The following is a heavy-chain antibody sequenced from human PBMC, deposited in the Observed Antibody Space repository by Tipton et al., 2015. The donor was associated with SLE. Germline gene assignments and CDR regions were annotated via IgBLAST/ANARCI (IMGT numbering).Heavy chain of an antibody. Sequence: LSLTCAASGFTFSSYAMSWVRQAPGKGLEWVSAISGSGGSTYYADSVKGRFTISRDNSKNTLYLQMNSLRAEDTAVYYCAKDILSGSYYADFQHWGQGTLVTVSS. J-gene: IGHJ1*01. D-gene: IGHD1-26*01. CDR1: GFTFSSYA. CDR2: ISGSGGST. V-gene: IGHV3-23*01. CDR3: AKDILSGSYYADFQH.